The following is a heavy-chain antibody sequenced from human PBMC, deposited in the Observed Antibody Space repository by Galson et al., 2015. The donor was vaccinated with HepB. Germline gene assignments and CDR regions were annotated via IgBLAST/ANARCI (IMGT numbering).Heavy chain of an antibody. CDR3: AKDKGGSMSTAYFFDY. V-gene: IGHV3-30*18. J-gene: IGHJ4*02. D-gene: IGHD4-17*01. Sequence: SLRLSCAASGFTFSNYAMHWVRQAQGKGLEWVAVISYDGTNKYYADSVKGRFTISRDNSKNTLYVQMKSLRTEDTAVYYCAKDKGGSMSTAYFFDYWGQGTLVTVSS. CDR1: GFTFSNYA. CDR2: ISYDGTNK.